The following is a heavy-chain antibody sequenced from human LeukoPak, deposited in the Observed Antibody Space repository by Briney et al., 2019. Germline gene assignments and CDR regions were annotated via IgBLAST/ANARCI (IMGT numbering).Heavy chain of an antibody. CDR3: ARLTSEQGSGWYWGRYYYYGMDV. CDR2: IYYSGST. V-gene: IGHV4-39*01. D-gene: IGHD6-19*01. CDR1: GGSISSSSYY. J-gene: IGHJ6*02. Sequence: SETLSLTCTVSGGSISSSSYYWGWIRQPPEKGLEWIGSIYYSGSTYYNPSLKSRVTISVDTSKNQFSLKLSSVTAADTAVYYCARLTSEQGSGWYWGRYYYYGMDVWGQGTTVTVSS.